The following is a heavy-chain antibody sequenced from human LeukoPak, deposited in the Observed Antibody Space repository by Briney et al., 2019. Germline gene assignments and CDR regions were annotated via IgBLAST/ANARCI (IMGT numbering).Heavy chain of an antibody. Sequence: SETLSLTCAVYGGSLSGYYWSWIRQPPGKGLEWIGEINHSGSTNYNPSLKSRVTISIDTSRRQFFLKLNSVTAADTAVYFCALAPNSNWFDFWGPGTLVTVSS. D-gene: IGHD2-8*01. CDR2: INHSGST. CDR3: ALAPNSNWFDF. V-gene: IGHV4-34*01. J-gene: IGHJ5*01. CDR1: GGSLSGYY.